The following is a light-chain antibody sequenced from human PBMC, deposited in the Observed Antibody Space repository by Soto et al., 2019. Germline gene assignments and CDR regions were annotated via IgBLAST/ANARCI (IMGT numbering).Light chain of an antibody. V-gene: IGLV1-40*01. CDR2: DNT. CDR1: SSDIGAGYR. Sequence: QSVLTQPPSVSGAPGERVTISCTWSSSDIGAGYRVRWYQQVPGTAPKLLIYDNTNRPSGVPARFSGSKSGTSATLAISGISAQDEADDDCYSFCKYPGTVVFGGGTKLTVL. CDR3: YSFCKYPGTVV. J-gene: IGLJ3*02.